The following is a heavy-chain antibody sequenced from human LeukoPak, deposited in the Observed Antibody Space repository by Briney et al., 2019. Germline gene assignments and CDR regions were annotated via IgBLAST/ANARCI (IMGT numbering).Heavy chain of an antibody. J-gene: IGHJ4*02. CDR2: IRSKANSHAT. CDR3: AKNGRYYYGSGSYSDY. D-gene: IGHD3-10*01. CDR1: GFTFSGSA. Sequence: PGVSLKLSCAASGFTFSGSAMHWVRQAPGKGLEWVGRIRSKANSHATAYAASVRGRFTISRDDSKNTTYVQMNSLRAEDTAVYYCAKNGRYYYGSGSYSDYWGQGTLVTVSS. V-gene: IGHV3-73*01.